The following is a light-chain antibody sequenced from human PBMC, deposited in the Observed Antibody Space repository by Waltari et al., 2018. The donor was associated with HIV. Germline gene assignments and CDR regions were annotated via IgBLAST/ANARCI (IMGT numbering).Light chain of an antibody. Sequence: EIVMTQSPATQSVSPGERATLSCRASTSVSSNVAWYQQKPGQAPRLLIYGSSTRATGIPARFSGSGSGTEFTLTISSLQSEDFAVYYCQQYNNWHTWTFGQGTKFEIK. J-gene: IGKJ1*01. CDR2: GSS. CDR3: QQYNNWHTWT. V-gene: IGKV3-15*01. CDR1: TSVSSN.